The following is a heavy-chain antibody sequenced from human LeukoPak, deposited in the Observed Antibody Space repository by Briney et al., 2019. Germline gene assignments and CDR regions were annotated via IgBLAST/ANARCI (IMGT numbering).Heavy chain of an antibody. CDR2: ISSSGTYI. D-gene: IGHD3-10*01. CDR1: GFTFSSYD. J-gene: IGHJ4*02. Sequence: GGSLRLSCAASGFTFSSYDMNWVRQAPGKGLEWVSSISSSGTYIYYADSVKGRFTISRDNAKNSLYLQMNSLRADDTAVYYCARGADYGSGSYYRDYWGQGTLVTVSS. V-gene: IGHV3-21*01. CDR3: ARGADYGSGSYYRDY.